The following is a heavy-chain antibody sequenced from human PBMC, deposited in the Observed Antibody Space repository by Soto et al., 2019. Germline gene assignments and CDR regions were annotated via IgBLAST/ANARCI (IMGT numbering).Heavy chain of an antibody. D-gene: IGHD3-22*01. J-gene: IGHJ3*02. CDR3: AKDRKRSDSSGYYSFAFDI. Sequence: EVQLVESGGGLVQPGRSLRLSCAASGFTFDDYAMHWVRQAPGKGLEWGSGISWNSGSIGYADSVKGRFTISRDNAKNSLYLQMNSLRAEDTALYYCAKDRKRSDSSGYYSFAFDIWGQGTMVTVSS. CDR2: ISWNSGSI. CDR1: GFTFDDYA. V-gene: IGHV3-9*01.